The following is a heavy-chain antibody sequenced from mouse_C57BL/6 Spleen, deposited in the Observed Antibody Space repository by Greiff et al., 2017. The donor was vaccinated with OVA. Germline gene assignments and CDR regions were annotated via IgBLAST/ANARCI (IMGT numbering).Heavy chain of an antibody. V-gene: IGHV5-4*01. CDR2: ISDGGSYT. D-gene: IGHD3-2*02. CDR3: ARDSSGYGFDY. J-gene: IGHJ2*01. CDR1: GFTFSSYA. Sequence: EVHLVESGGGLVKPGGSLKLSCAASGFTFSSYAMSWVRQTPEKRLEWVATISDGGSYTYYPDNVKGRFTISRDNAKNNLYLQMSHLKSEDTAMYYCARDSSGYGFDYWGQGTTLTVSS.